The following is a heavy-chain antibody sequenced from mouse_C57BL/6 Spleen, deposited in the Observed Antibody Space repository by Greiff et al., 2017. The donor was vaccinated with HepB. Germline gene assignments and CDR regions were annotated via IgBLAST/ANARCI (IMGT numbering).Heavy chain of an antibody. J-gene: IGHJ2*01. CDR3: AREGLGRRGNYFDY. CDR2: ISDGGSYT. CDR1: GFTFSSYA. V-gene: IGHV5-4*01. Sequence: EVQRVESGGGLVKPGGSLKLSCAASGFTFSSYAMSWVRQTPEKRLEWVATISDGGSYTYYPDNVKGRFTISRDNAKNNLYLQMSHLKSEDTAMYYCAREGLGRRGNYFDYWGQGTTLTVSS. D-gene: IGHD4-1*01.